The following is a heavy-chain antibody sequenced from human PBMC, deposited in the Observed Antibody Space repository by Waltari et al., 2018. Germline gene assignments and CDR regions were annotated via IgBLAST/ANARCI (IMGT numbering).Heavy chain of an antibody. Sequence: EVQLVESGGGLIQPGGSLRLSWAASGFPVSNNDMSWVRQAPGKGLEWVSLIYSTGGTSYADSVKGRFTISRDNSKNTLYLQMNSLRVEDTAVYYCATRMVLAARNWGQGTLVTVSS. CDR3: ATRMVLAARN. CDR2: IYSTGGT. CDR1: GFPVSNND. J-gene: IGHJ4*02. V-gene: IGHV3-53*01. D-gene: IGHD6-6*01.